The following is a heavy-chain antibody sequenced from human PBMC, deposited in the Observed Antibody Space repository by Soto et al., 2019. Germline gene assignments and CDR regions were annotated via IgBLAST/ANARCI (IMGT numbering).Heavy chain of an antibody. V-gene: IGHV3-33*01. Sequence: VQLVESGGGVVQPGRSLRLSCVVSGFNFRSYGMHWVRQAPGKGLEWVAVIWHDGSKTYHTDSVKGRFTISRDDSKSSLYLQMYNVRAEDTAVYYCARAIGDNGDYCLDFWGLRTLFTVSS. CDR2: IWHDGSKT. CDR1: GFNFRSYG. J-gene: IGHJ4*02. D-gene: IGHD4-17*01. CDR3: ARAIGDNGDYCLDF.